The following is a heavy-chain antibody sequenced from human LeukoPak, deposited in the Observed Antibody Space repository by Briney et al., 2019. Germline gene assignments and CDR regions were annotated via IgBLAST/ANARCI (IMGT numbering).Heavy chain of an antibody. V-gene: IGHV3-74*01. CDR1: GFTFSSHW. J-gene: IGHJ4*02. CDR3: VRDGQGSTPLDY. Sequence: GGSLRLSCAASGFTFSSHWMHWVRQAPGKGLVWVSGISTDGSRPRYADSVNGRFTISRDNAKNTLYLQMNSLRAEDTAVYFCVRDGQGSTPLDYWGQGTLVAVSS. D-gene: IGHD2-15*01. CDR2: ISTDGSRP.